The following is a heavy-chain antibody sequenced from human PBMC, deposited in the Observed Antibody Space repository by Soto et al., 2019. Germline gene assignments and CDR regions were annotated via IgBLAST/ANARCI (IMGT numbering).Heavy chain of an antibody. CDR3: ARPANTVADHFDL. D-gene: IGHD4-17*01. CDR2: IYPSDSDT. CDR1: GYTFTIYC. V-gene: IGHV5-51*01. J-gene: IGHJ4*02. Sequence: GESLKISCQVSGYTFTIYCIGWVRQMPGKGLEWMGIIYPSDSDTRYSPSFQGQVTISADQSINHAYLQWDSLKASDTAIYYCARPANTVADHFDLWGQGTPVTVSS.